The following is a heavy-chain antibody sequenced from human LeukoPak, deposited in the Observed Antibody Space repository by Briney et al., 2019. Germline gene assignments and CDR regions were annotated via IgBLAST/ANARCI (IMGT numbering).Heavy chain of an antibody. D-gene: IGHD7-27*01. V-gene: IGHV3-53*01. CDR2: IYSGGNT. J-gene: IGHJ4*02. Sequence: GGSLRLSCAASGFTVSGKFMSWVRQAPGKGLEWVSVIYSGGNTYYADSAKGRFTISRDESKNTLFLQMNSLRVEDTAVYYCARTPPNWGADYWGQGTLVTVSS. CDR3: ARTPPNWGADY. CDR1: GFTVSGKF.